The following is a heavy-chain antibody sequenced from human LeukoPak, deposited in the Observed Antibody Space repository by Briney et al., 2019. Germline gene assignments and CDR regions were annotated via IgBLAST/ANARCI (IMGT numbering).Heavy chain of an antibody. V-gene: IGHV4-59*01. J-gene: IGHJ4*02. Sequence: SETLSLTCTVSGHPISSYYWGSVRQPPGKGLEWIGYIYYSGSTNYNPSLKSRVTISVDTSKNQFSLKLSSVTAADTAVYYCARGAVAAPNFDYWGQGTLVTVSS. CDR2: IYYSGST. D-gene: IGHD6-19*01. CDR3: ARGAVAAPNFDY. CDR1: GHPISSYY.